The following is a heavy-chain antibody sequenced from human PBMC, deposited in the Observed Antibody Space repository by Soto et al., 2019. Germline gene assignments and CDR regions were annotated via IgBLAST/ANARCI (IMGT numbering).Heavy chain of an antibody. D-gene: IGHD1-1*01. Sequence: EASVKVSCKASGYTFTSYDINWVRQATGQGLEWMGWMNPNSGNTGYAQKFQGRVTMTRNTSISTAYMELSSLRSEDTAVYYCARGRGRLERRGNWFDPWGQGTLVTVSS. CDR3: ARGRGRLERRGNWFDP. J-gene: IGHJ5*02. V-gene: IGHV1-8*01. CDR2: MNPNSGNT. CDR1: GYTFTSYD.